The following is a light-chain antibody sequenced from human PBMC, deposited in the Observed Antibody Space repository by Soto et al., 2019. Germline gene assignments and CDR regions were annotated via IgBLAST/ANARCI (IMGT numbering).Light chain of an antibody. J-gene: IGKJ3*01. CDR3: QQLNSFP. CDR1: QGISSY. Sequence: DIQLTQSPSFLSASVGDRVTITCRASQGISSYLAWYQQKPGKAPKLLIYAASTLQSVVPSRFSGSGSGTEFTLTISSLQPEDFATYYCQQLNSFPFGPGTKVDIK. CDR2: AAS. V-gene: IGKV1-9*01.